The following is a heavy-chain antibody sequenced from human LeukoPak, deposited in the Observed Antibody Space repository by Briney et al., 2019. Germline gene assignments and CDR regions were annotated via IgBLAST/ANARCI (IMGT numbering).Heavy chain of an antibody. CDR3: ARVVVPAALRYNWFDP. CDR2: IYYSGST. CDR1: GGSISSYY. V-gene: IGHV4-59*08. D-gene: IGHD2-2*01. J-gene: IGHJ5*02. Sequence: PSETLSLTCTVSGGSISSYYWSWIRQPPGKGLEWTGYIYYSGSTNYNPSLKSRVTISVDTSKNQFSLRLSSVTAADTAVYYCARVVVPAALRYNWFDPWGQGTLVTVSS.